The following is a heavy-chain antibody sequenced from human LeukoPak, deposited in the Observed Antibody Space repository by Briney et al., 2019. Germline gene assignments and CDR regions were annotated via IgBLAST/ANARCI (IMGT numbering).Heavy chain of an antibody. CDR3: ARVVVSASLYYFDC. J-gene: IGHJ4*02. CDR1: GGSISSYY. V-gene: IGHV4-59*12. CDR2: IYYSGST. Sequence: SETLSLTCTVSGGSISSYYWSWIRQPPGKGLEWIGYIYYSGSTYYNPSLKSRVTISVDTSKNQFSLKLSSVTAADTAMYYCARVVVSASLYYFDCWGQGTLVTVSS. D-gene: IGHD2-21*01.